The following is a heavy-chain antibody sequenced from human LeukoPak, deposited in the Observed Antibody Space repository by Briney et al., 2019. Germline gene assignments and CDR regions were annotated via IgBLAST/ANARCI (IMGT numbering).Heavy chain of an antibody. CDR1: GFTFSSYA. CDR2: ISYDGSNK. J-gene: IGHJ4*02. Sequence: PGGSLRLSCAASGFTFSSYAMHWVRQAPGKGLEWVAVISYDGSNKYYADSVEGRFTISRDNSKNTLYLQMNSLRGEDTAVYYCASDSSGWYDEDYWGQGTLVTVSS. V-gene: IGHV3-30-3*01. CDR3: ASDSSGWYDEDY. D-gene: IGHD6-19*01.